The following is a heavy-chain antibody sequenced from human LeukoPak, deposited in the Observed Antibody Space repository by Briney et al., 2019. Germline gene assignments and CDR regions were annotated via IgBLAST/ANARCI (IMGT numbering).Heavy chain of an antibody. D-gene: IGHD5-12*01. CDR1: GYTFTSYY. CDR2: INPSGGST. V-gene: IGHV1-46*01. CDR3: ARDGRGYSGYDNAFDI. J-gene: IGHJ3*02. Sequence: ASVTVSFTASGYTFTSYYMHWVRQAPGQGLEWMGIINPSGGSTSYAQKFQGRVTMTRDTSTSTVYMELSSLRSEDTAVYYCARDGRGYSGYDNAFDIWGQGTMVTVSS.